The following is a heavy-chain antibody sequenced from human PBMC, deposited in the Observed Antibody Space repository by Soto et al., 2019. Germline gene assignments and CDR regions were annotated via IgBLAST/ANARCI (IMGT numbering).Heavy chain of an antibody. CDR1: GYTFTSYG. V-gene: IGHV1-18*04. Sequence: ASVKVYGKASGYTFTSYGISWVRQAPGQGLEWMGWISAYNGNTNYAQKLQGRVTMTTDTSTSTAYMELRSLRSEDTAVYYCARYGAYGSGSYYHPMHTLYSYYAMYVCGQGTTDT. CDR3: ARYGAYGSGSYYHPMHTLYSYYAMYV. J-gene: IGHJ6*02. CDR2: ISAYNGNT. D-gene: IGHD3-10*01.